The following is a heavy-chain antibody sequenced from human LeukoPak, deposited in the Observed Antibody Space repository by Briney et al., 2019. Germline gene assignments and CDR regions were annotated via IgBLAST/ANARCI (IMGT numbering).Heavy chain of an antibody. Sequence: EASVKVSCKASGYTFSSYGISWVRQAPGQGLEWMGWISVYTGNTNYAQKLQGRLIVTTDTSTSTAHMELRSLTSDDTAVYYCARDQYDSVWGSHRPYFDYWGQGTLVTVSS. J-gene: IGHJ4*02. V-gene: IGHV1-18*01. D-gene: IGHD3-16*02. CDR1: GYTFSSYG. CDR3: ARDQYDSVWGSHRPYFDY. CDR2: ISVYTGNT.